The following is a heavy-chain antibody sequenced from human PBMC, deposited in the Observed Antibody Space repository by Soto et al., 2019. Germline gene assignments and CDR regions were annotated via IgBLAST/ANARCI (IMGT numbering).Heavy chain of an antibody. CDR1: GYTLTELS. J-gene: IGHJ6*03. D-gene: IGHD1-1*01. Sequence: ASVKVSCKVSGYTLTELSMHWVRQAPGKGLEWMGGFDPEDGETIYAQKFQGRVTMTEDTSTDTAYMELSSLRSEDTAVYYCATGPASYKTTLYYYYCYYMDVWGKGTTVTVSS. CDR2: FDPEDGET. CDR3: ATGPASYKTTLYYYYCYYMDV. V-gene: IGHV1-24*01.